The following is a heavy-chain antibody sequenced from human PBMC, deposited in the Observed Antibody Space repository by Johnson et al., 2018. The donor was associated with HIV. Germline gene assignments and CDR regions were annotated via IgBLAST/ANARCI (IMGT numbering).Heavy chain of an antibody. CDR2: INSDGSST. CDR3: AREGPSERAGFDI. CDR1: GFTFSSYW. V-gene: IGHV3-74*01. Sequence: VQLVESGGGLVQPGGSLRLSCAASGFTFSSYWMHWVRQAPGKGLVWVSRINSDGSSTSYADSVKGRITISRVNSKNTLYLQMNSLRADDTAVYYCAREGPSERAGFDIWGQGTMVTVSS. J-gene: IGHJ3*02.